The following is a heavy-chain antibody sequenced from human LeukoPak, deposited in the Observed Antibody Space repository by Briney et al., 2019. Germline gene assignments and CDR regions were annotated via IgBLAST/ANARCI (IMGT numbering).Heavy chain of an antibody. Sequence: ASVKVSCKASGGTFSSNGISWVRQAPGQGLEWMGRIIPIVGITNYAQKFQGRVTITADNSTRTAYMELSSLTSEDTAVYYCARGLHFTMVRGGTTNYYYGMDVWGQGTSVTVSS. D-gene: IGHD3-10*01. CDR3: ARGLHFTMVRGGTTNYYYGMDV. CDR1: GGTFSSNG. J-gene: IGHJ6*02. CDR2: IIPIVGIT. V-gene: IGHV1-69*04.